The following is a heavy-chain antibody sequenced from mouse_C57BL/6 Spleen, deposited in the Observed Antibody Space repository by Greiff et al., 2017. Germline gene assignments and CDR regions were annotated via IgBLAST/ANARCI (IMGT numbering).Heavy chain of an antibody. CDR2: ISGGGGNT. J-gene: IGHJ3*01. V-gene: IGHV5-9*01. CDR3: ARNYYGSSYGFAY. Sequence: EVKVVESGGGLVKPGGSLKLSCAASGFTFSSYTMSWVRQTTEKRLEWVATISGGGGNTYNPDSVKGRFTISRDNAKNTLYLQMSSLRSEDTALYYCARNYYGSSYGFAYWGQGTLVTVSA. D-gene: IGHD1-1*01. CDR1: GFTFSSYT.